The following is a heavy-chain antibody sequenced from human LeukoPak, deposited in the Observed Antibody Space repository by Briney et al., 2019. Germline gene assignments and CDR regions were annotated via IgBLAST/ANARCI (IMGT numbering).Heavy chain of an antibody. CDR2: VYYSGSS. D-gene: IGHD2-2*02. V-gene: IGHV4-39*01. CDR3: ARGRGYCSSTSCYTFDY. J-gene: IGHJ4*02. Sequence: KPSETLSLTCTVSGGSISSANYYWGWIRQPPGKGLEWIGSVYYSGSSNIHPSLRTRATIFVDPSKNQFSLKLSSVTAADTAVYYCARGRGYCSSTSCYTFDYWGQGTLVTVSS. CDR1: GGSISSANYY.